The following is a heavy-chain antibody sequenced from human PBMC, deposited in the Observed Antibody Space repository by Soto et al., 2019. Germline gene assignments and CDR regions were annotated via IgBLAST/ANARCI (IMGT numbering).Heavy chain of an antibody. J-gene: IGHJ4*02. Sequence: GGSLRLSCAASGFTFSSYGMHWVRQAPGKGLEWVAVIWYDGSNKYYADSVKGRFTISRDNSKNTLYLQMNSLRAEDTAVYYCARDVSPGTTASVTDFDYWGQGTLVTVSS. CDR2: IWYDGSNK. V-gene: IGHV3-33*01. CDR3: ARDVSPGTTASVTDFDY. CDR1: GFTFSSYG. D-gene: IGHD1-7*01.